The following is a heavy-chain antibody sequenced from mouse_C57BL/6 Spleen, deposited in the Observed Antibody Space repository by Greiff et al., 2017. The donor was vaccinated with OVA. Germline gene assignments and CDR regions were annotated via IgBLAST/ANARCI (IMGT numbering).Heavy chain of an antibody. CDR3: ARMITTWMDY. D-gene: IGHD2-4*01. CDR1: GFTFSDYG. J-gene: IGHJ4*01. V-gene: IGHV5-17*01. Sequence: EVQLQESGGGLVKPGGSLKLSCAASGFTFSDYGMHWVRQAPEKGLEWVAYISSGSSTIYYADTVKGRFTISRDNAKNTLFLQMTSLRSEDTAMYYCARMITTWMDYWGQGTSVTVSS. CDR2: ISSGSSTI.